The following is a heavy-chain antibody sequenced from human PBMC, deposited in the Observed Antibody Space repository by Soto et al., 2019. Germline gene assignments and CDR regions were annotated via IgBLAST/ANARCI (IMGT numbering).Heavy chain of an antibody. CDR2: ISAYNGNT. Sequence: ASVNVSCKCSGYTFTPYGISWVRPAPGQGLDWMGWISAYNGNTKYAQDLQGRVTMTTDTSTSTAYMELRSLRSDDTAVYYCARFSGGSYNTYYFYYGMDVWGQGTTVTVA. J-gene: IGHJ6*02. D-gene: IGHD2-15*01. CDR3: ARFSGGSYNTYYFYYGMDV. CDR1: GYTFTPYG. V-gene: IGHV1-18*01.